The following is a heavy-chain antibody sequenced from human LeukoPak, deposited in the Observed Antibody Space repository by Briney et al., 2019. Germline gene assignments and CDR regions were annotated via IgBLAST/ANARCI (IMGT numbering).Heavy chain of an antibody. J-gene: IGHJ4*02. CDR3: AKGSPPVD. CDR2: ISSTSGFT. CDR1: GFTFSDYY. V-gene: IGHV3-11*05. Sequence: PGGSLRLSCAASGFTFSDYYMTWIRRAPGKGLEWVSYISSTSGFTRYADSVTGRFTISRDNAKNSLYLQMNTLRAEDTAAYYCAKGSPPVDWGQGTLVTVSS.